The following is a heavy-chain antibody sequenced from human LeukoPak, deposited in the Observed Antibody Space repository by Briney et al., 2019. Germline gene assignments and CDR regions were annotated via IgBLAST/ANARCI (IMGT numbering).Heavy chain of an antibody. V-gene: IGHV4-4*07. Sequence: TSETLSLTCTVSGGSISSYYWSWIRQPAGKGLEWIGRIYTSGSTNYNPSRKSRVTMSVDTSKNQFSLKLSSVTAADTAVYYCARDATMVRGVIILGTRNYYGMDVWGQGTTVTVSS. CDR1: GGSISSYY. CDR2: IYTSGST. D-gene: IGHD3-10*01. J-gene: IGHJ6*02. CDR3: ARDATMVRGVIILGTRNYYGMDV.